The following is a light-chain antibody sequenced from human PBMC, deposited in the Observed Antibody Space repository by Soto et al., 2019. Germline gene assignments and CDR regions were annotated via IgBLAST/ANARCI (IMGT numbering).Light chain of an antibody. CDR2: DAS. CDR1: QSVSNY. J-gene: IGKJ4*01. V-gene: IGKV3-11*01. Sequence: EIVLTQSPATLSLSPGESATLSCRASQSVSNYLAWYQHKPGQAPRLLIYDASNRATGIPARFSGSGSGTAFTLTISSLDPEDFAVYYCQQRSNWPLTFGGGTKVEIE. CDR3: QQRSNWPLT.